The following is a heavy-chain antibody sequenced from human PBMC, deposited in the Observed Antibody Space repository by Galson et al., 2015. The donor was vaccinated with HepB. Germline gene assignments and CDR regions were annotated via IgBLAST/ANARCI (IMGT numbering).Heavy chain of an antibody. CDR1: GDRFSGHY. Sequence: SVKVSCKASGDRFSGHYIHWVRRAPGKGLEWLGWINPSSGGTIPAQRFQDRVTLTRVTSINTAFMELTKLTSDDTAVYYCATSPGNPYWFFDHWGRGTLVIVSS. J-gene: IGHJ2*01. D-gene: IGHD1-26*01. CDR2: INPSSGGT. V-gene: IGHV1-2*02. CDR3: ATSPGNPYWFFDH.